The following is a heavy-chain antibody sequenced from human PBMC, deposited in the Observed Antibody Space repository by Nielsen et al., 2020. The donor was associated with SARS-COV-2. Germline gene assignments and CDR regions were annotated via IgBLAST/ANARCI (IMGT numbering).Heavy chain of an antibody. CDR1: GYTFTSYG. CDR3: ARMNREGVRGGIVSWYNYGMDV. Sequence: ASVTVSCKASGYTFTSYGISWVRQAPGQGLEWMGWISAYNGNTNYAQKLQGRVTMTTDTSTSTASMELRSLRSDDTAVYYCARMNREGVRGGIVSWYNYGMDVWGQGTTVTVSS. D-gene: IGHD3-10*01. CDR2: ISAYNGNT. J-gene: IGHJ6*02. V-gene: IGHV1-18*01.